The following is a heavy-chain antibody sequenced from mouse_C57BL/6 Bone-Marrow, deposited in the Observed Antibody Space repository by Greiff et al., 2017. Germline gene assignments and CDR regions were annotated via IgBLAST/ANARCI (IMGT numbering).Heavy chain of an antibody. CDR2: IHPNSGST. CDR3: ARDYYGRGYFDV. V-gene: IGHV1-64*01. J-gene: IGHJ1*03. Sequence: QVQLQQPGAELVKPGASVKLSCKASGYTFTSYWMHWVKQRPGQGLEWIGMIHPNSGSTNYNEKFKSKATLTVDKSSSTAYMQLSSLTSEDSAVYYCARDYYGRGYFDVWGTGTTVTVSS. D-gene: IGHD1-1*01. CDR1: GYTFTSYW.